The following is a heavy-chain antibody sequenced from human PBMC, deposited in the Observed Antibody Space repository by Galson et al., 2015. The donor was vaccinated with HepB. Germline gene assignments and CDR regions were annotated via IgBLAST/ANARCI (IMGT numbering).Heavy chain of an antibody. Sequence: SLRLSCAASGFILSNYGMQWVRQPPGRGLQWVAVISSDGGTQYYADSVKGRFIISRDTSKNMLHLQMNSLRPEDTAVYYCVKESGIPQYGAYFDYWGQGALVTVSS. CDR2: ISSDGGTQ. V-gene: IGHV3-30*18. CDR3: VKESGIPQYGAYFDY. CDR1: GFILSNYG. J-gene: IGHJ4*02. D-gene: IGHD4/OR15-4a*01.